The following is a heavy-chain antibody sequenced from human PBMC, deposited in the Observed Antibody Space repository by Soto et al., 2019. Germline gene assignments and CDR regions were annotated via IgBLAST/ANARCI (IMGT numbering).Heavy chain of an antibody. J-gene: IGHJ4*02. V-gene: IGHV4-39*01. D-gene: IGHD3-9*01. Sequence: PSETLSLTCTVSGGSISSSSYYWGWIRQPPGKGLEWIGSIYYSGSTYYNPSLKSRVTISVDTSKNQFSLKLSSVTAADTAAYYCARLSNFYCPDYWGQGTLVTVSS. CDR3: ARLSNFYCPDY. CDR1: GGSISSSSYY. CDR2: IYYSGST.